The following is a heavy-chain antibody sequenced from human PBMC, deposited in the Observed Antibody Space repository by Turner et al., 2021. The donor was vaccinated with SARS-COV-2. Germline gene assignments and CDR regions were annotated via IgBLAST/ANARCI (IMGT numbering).Heavy chain of an antibody. V-gene: IGHV3-33*01. CDR1: GFTFSIYG. CDR3: ARDKGEGSSGWLIPSGSYYFDY. D-gene: IGHD6-19*01. CDR2: IWYDGSNK. J-gene: IGHJ4*02. Sequence: QVQLVESGGGVVQPGRSLRLSCAASGFTFSIYGMHWVRQSQGKGLEWVAFIWYDGSNKYYADSMKGRFTISRDNSKNTLYLQMNSLRAEDTAVYYCARDKGEGSSGWLIPSGSYYFDYWGQGTLVTVSS.